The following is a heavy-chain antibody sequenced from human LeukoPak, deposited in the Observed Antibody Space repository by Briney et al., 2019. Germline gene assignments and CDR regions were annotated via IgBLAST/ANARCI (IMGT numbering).Heavy chain of an antibody. D-gene: IGHD3-10*01. CDR3: ARDGAYGLIPFDY. Sequence: SVNVSCKASGGTFSSYAISWVRQAPGRGREWMGMIIPIFGTANYAQKFQGRGTITTDESTSTAYMELSSLRSEDTAVYYCARDGAYGLIPFDYWGQGTLVTVSS. V-gene: IGHV1-69*05. CDR2: IIPIFGTA. J-gene: IGHJ4*02. CDR1: GGTFSSYA.